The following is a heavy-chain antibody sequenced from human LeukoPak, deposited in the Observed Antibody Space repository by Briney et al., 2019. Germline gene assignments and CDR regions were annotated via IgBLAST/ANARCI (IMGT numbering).Heavy chain of an antibody. Sequence: ASVKVSCKASGGTFSSYAITWVRQAPGQGLEWMGGIIPIFGTANHAQKFQGRVTITADESTSTAYMELSSLRSEDTAVYYCARDRSESSSWYIAFDIWGQGTMVTVAS. CDR3: ARDRSESSSWYIAFDI. J-gene: IGHJ3*02. V-gene: IGHV1-69*13. CDR2: IIPIFGTA. CDR1: GGTFSSYA. D-gene: IGHD6-13*01.